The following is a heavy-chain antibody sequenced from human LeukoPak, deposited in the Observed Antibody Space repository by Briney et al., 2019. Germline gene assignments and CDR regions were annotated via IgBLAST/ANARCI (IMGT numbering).Heavy chain of an antibody. J-gene: IGHJ4*02. Sequence: GGSLRLSCAASGFTFSNYGMHWVRQAPGKGLEWVANIKQDGSEKYYVDSVKGRFTISRDNAENSLFLQMNSLRAEDTAVYYCARGGSYYAYWGQGTLVTVSS. D-gene: IGHD3-10*01. CDR1: GFTFSNYG. V-gene: IGHV3-7*05. CDR3: ARGGSYYAY. CDR2: IKQDGSEK.